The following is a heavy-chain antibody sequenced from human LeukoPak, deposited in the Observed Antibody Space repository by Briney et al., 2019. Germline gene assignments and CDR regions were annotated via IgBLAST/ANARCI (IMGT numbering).Heavy chain of an antibody. CDR1: GGTFSNYA. Sequence: ASVKVSCKASGGTFSNYAISWVRQAPGQGLEWMGGIIPIFGTANYAQKFQGRVTITTDESTSTAYMELSSLRSEDTAVYYCARDRGITMVRGVKTYYYYYMDVWGQGTLVTVSS. CDR3: ARDRGITMVRGVKTYYYYYMDV. CDR2: IIPIFGTA. J-gene: IGHJ6*03. V-gene: IGHV1-69*05. D-gene: IGHD3-10*01.